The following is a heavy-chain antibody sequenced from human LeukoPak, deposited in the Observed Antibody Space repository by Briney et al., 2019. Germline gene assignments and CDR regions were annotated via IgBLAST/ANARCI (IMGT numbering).Heavy chain of an antibody. CDR2: IYYSGST. CDR1: GGSISSGDYY. J-gene: IGHJ4*02. CDR3: ARDRCSSTSCYVDY. D-gene: IGHD2-2*01. V-gene: IGHV4-61*08. Sequence: SQTLSLTCSVSGGSISSGDYYWSWIRQPPGKGLEWIGYIYYSGSTNYNPSLKSRVTISVDTSKNQFSLKLSSVTAADTAVYYCARDRCSSTSCYVDYWGQGTLVTVSS.